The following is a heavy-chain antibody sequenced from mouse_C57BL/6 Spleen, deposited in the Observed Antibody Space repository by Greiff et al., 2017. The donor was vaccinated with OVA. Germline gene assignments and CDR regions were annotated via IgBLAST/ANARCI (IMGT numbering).Heavy chain of an antibody. CDR3: ARSDYGSSRVDY. Sequence: QVQLQQPGAELVMPGASVKLSCKASGYTFTSYWMHWVKQRPGQGLEWIGEIDPSDSYTNYNQKFKGKSTLTVDKSSSTAYMQLSSLTSEDSAVYYCARSDYGSSRVDYWGQGTTLTVSS. CDR1: GYTFTSYW. CDR2: IDPSDSYT. V-gene: IGHV1-69*01. D-gene: IGHD1-1*01. J-gene: IGHJ2*01.